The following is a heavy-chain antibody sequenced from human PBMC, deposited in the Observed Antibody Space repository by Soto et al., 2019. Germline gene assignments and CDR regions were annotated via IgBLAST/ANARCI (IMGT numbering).Heavy chain of an antibody. CDR1: GYTFTNYA. Sequence: ASVKVSCKASGYTFTNYAMHWVRQAPGQRLEWMGWINPGNGNTRYSQNNQGRDNITRDTSASTAYMELSSLRSEDTAVYYCAREQVVVATTPHWYFDLWGRGTLVTVSS. J-gene: IGHJ2*01. D-gene: IGHD2-15*01. CDR2: INPGNGNT. CDR3: AREQVVVATTPHWYFDL. V-gene: IGHV1-3*01.